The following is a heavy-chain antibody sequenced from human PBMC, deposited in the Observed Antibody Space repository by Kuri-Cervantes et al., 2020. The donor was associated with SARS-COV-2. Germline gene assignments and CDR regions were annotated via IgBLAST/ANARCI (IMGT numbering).Heavy chain of an antibody. D-gene: IGHD4-17*01. CDR2: ISYDGSNK. Sequence: GESLKISCAASGFTFSSYAMHWVRQAPGKGLEWVAVISYDGSNKYYADSVKGRFTISRDNSKNTLYLQMNSLRAEDTAVYYCATDCDYGDGIDYWGQGTLVTVSS. V-gene: IGHV3-30*04. J-gene: IGHJ4*02. CDR1: GFTFSSYA. CDR3: ATDCDYGDGIDY.